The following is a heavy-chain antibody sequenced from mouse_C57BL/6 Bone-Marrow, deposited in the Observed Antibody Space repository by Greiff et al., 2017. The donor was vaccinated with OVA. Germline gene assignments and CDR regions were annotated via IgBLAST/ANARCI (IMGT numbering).Heavy chain of an antibody. D-gene: IGHD1-1*01. CDR2: INYDGSST. V-gene: IGHV5-16*01. J-gene: IGHJ1*03. CDR1: GFTFSDYY. Sequence: EVHLVESEGGLVQPGSSMKLSCTASGFTFSDYYMAWVRQVPEKGLEWVANINYDGSSTYYLDSLKSRFIISRDNAKNILYLQMSSLKSEDTATYYCAREGFTTVVDWYFDVWGTGTTVTVSS. CDR3: AREGFTTVVDWYFDV.